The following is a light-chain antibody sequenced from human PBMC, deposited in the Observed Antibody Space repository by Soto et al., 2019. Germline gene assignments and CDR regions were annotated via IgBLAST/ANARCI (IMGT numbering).Light chain of an antibody. CDR3: NHYSGPWT. CDR1: QNIYYW. CDR2: DAS. J-gene: IGKJ1*01. Sequence: DIQITHSPCAVSASVGDGVTITFRASQNIYYWLAWYQQKPGKAPKLLMYDASYLEAGVPSRFRGSGSGKEFTLTISGLQPDDFATYFCNHYSGPWTFGQGTKVDIK. V-gene: IGKV1-5*01.